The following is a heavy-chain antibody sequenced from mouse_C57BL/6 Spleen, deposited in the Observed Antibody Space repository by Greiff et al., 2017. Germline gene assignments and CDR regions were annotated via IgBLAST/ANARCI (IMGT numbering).Heavy chain of an antibody. J-gene: IGHJ2*01. CDR3: ARRGITTVVPFDY. CDR2: IYPGDGDT. V-gene: IGHV1-80*01. CDR1: GYAFSSYW. D-gene: IGHD1-1*01. Sequence: QVQLQQSGAELVKPGASVKISCKASGYAFSSYWMNWVKQRPGKGLEWIGQIYPGDGDTNYNGKFKGKATLTADKSSSTAYMQLSSLTSEDSAVYFCARRGITTVVPFDYWGQGTTLTVSS.